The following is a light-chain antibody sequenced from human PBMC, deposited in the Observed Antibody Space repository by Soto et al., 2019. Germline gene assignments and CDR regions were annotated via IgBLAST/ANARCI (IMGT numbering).Light chain of an antibody. J-gene: IGLJ1*01. CDR3: QSYDNRLTHFYI. V-gene: IGLV1-40*01. CDR2: GNS. Sequence: QSVLTQPPSVSGAPGQRVTISCTGSSSNIGAGYDVHWYQQLPGTAPKLLIYGNSNRPSGVPDRFSGSKSGTSASLAITGLQAEDEADYYCQSYDNRLTHFYIFGTGTKVTVL. CDR1: SSNIGAGYD.